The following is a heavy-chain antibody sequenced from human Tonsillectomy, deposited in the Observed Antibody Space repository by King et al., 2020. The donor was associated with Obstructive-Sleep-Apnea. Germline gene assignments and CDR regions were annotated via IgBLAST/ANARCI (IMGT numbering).Heavy chain of an antibody. D-gene: IGHD3-22*01. V-gene: IGHV3-48*01. CDR1: GFTFSSYS. Sequence: VQLVESGGGLVQPGGSLRLSCAASGFTFSSYSMNWVRQAPGKGLEWVSYIISSSSTIYYADSVKGRFTISRDNAKNSLYLQMNSLRAEDTAVYYCARDTYYYDSSGRNFDYWGQGTLVTVSS. CDR2: IISSSSTI. J-gene: IGHJ4*02. CDR3: ARDTYYYDSSGRNFDY.